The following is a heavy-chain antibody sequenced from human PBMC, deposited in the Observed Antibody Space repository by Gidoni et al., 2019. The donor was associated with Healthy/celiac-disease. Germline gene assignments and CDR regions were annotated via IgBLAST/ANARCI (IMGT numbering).Heavy chain of an antibody. CDR1: GLALSRYT. CDR2: ISGGSAYI. V-gene: IGHV3-21*01. J-gene: IGHJ4*02. CDR3: ARHPSVAGTVYYFDY. Sequence: EVQLLESGGGLVKPGGSLRLSCDASGLALSRYTMNWVRQAPGKGLEWVSSISGGSAYISYADSVKGRFTISRDNAKNSLYLQMNSLRAEDTAVYYCARHPSVAGTVYYFDYWGQGTQVTVSS. D-gene: IGHD6-19*01.